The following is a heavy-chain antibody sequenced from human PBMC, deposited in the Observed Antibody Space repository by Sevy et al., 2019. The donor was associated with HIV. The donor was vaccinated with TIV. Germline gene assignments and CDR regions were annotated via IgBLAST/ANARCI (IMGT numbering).Heavy chain of an antibody. CDR2: ISGDTYYT. CDR1: GITFSTSV. CDR3: TRASLLGYCSTTSCYYAFDT. V-gene: IGHV3-21*01. D-gene: IGHD2-2*01. Sequence: GGSLRLSCNASGITFSTSVMNWVRQSPDRGLEWVSSISGDTYYTHYADSMRGRFIVSRDNAKNSLFLEMNSLTVEDTAVYYCTRASLLGYCSTTSCYYAFDTWGPGTVVTIS. J-gene: IGHJ3*02.